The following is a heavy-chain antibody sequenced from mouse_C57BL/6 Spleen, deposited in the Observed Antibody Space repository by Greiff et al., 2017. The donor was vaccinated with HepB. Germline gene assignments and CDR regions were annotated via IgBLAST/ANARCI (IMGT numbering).Heavy chain of an antibody. CDR2: IDPSDSET. CDR1: GYTFTSYW. D-gene: IGHD2-10*02. Sequence: VKLQQPGAELVRPGSSVKLSCKASGYTFTSYWMHWVKQRPIQGLEWIGNIDPSDSETHYNQKFKDKATLTVDKSSSTAYMQLSSLTSEDSAVYYCGYGNYPYYFDYWGQGTTLTVSS. V-gene: IGHV1-52*01. J-gene: IGHJ2*01. CDR3: GYGNYPYYFDY.